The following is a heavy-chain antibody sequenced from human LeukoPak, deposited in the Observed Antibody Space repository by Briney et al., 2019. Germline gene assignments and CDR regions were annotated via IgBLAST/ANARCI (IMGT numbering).Heavy chain of an antibody. J-gene: IGHJ5*02. CDR2: IYYSGST. CDR3: ARVGPRITIFGVVTIDPNWFDP. V-gene: IGHV4-31*03. CDR1: GGSISSGGYY. D-gene: IGHD3-3*01. Sequence: PSETLSLTCTVSGGSISSGGYYWSWIRQHPGKGLEWIGYIYYSGSTYYNPSLKSRVTISVDTSKNQFSLKLSAVTAADTAVYYCARVGPRITIFGVVTIDPNWFDPWGQGTLVTVSS.